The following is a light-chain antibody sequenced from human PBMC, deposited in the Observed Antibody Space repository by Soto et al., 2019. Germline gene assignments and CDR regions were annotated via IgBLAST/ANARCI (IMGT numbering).Light chain of an antibody. CDR2: GAS. CDR1: RSVGSTY. V-gene: IGKV3-20*01. Sequence: ELGLTQSPVTLSLSPGERATLSCRASRSVGSTYVAWYQQKPGQSPSLVVYGASSRAPGIPATFSGSGSGTDYTLTITRLEPEDFAVDYCPQYATSPWTCGQGTTVEIK. CDR3: PQYATSPWT. J-gene: IGKJ1*01.